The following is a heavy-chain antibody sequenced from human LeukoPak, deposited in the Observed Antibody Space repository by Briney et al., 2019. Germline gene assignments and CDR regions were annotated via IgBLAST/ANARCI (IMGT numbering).Heavy chain of an antibody. J-gene: IGHJ4*02. CDR1: GGSISSYY. Sequence: SETLSLTCTVSGGSISSYYWSWIRQPPGKGLEWIGYIYYSGSTNYNPSLKSRVTISVDTSKNQFSLKLSSVTAADTAVYYCARVGYGSGFDYRGQGTLVTVSS. CDR2: IYYSGST. V-gene: IGHV4-59*01. CDR3: ARVGYGSGFDY. D-gene: IGHD3-10*01.